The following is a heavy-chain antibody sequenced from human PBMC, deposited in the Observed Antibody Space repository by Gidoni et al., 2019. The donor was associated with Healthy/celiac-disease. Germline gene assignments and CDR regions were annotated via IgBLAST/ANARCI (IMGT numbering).Heavy chain of an antibody. CDR2: IYYSGST. CDR1: GVSVSSGSYY. Sequence: QVQLQESGPGLVKPSETLSLTCTVSGVSVSSGSYYWSWIRQPPGKGLEWIGYIYYSGSTNYNPSLKSRVTISVDTSKNQFSLKLSSVTAADTAVYYCARGTPQWLVLDYWGQGTLVTVSS. CDR3: ARGTPQWLVLDY. D-gene: IGHD6-19*01. J-gene: IGHJ4*02. V-gene: IGHV4-61*01.